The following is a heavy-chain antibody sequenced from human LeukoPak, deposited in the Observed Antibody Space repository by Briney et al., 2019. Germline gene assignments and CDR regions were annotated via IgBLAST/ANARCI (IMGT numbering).Heavy chain of an antibody. J-gene: IGHJ4*02. CDR2: ISWNSGNI. CDR3: ARVPRH. Sequence: GGSLRLSCAASGFTFDDYAMHWVRQAPGKGLEWVSGISWNSGNIGYADSVKGRFTISRDNAKNSPYLQMNSLRAEDTSVYYCARVPRHWGQGTLVTVSS. CDR1: GFTFDDYA. V-gene: IGHV3-9*01.